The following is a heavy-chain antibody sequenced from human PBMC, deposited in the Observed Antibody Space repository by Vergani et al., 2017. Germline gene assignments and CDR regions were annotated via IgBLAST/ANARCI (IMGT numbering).Heavy chain of an antibody. CDR3: ASTRDGYNYD. CDR2: IYYSGST. J-gene: IGHJ4*02. Sequence: QVQLQESGPGLVKPSETLSLTCTVSGGSISSFHWSWIRQPPGKGLEWIGYIYYSGSTNYNTSLKSRVTISVDTSKNQFSLKLGSVTAADTAVYYCASTRDGYNYDWGQGTLVTVSS. V-gene: IGHV4-59*01. D-gene: IGHD5-24*01. CDR1: GGSISSFH.